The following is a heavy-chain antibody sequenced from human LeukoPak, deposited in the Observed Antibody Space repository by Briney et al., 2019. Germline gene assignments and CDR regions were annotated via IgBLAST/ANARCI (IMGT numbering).Heavy chain of an antibody. V-gene: IGHV4-34*01. D-gene: IGHD4-17*01. J-gene: IGHJ4*02. CDR1: GGSFSAYY. CDR3: ASADYGDYPGDDF. CDR2: ISHSGST. Sequence: SETLSLTCAVSGGSFSAYYWSWIRQPPGKGLEWIGEISHSGSTHYNPSLKSRVTISVDTSKKQFSLKLSSVTAADTAVYYCASADYGDYPGDDFWGQGTLVTVSS.